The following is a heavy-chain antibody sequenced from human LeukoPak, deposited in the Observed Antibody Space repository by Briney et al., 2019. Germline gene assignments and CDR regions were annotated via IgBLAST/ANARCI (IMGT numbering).Heavy chain of an antibody. D-gene: IGHD3-9*01. V-gene: IGHV3-21*01. J-gene: IGHJ5*02. CDR2: ISSSSSYI. Sequence: PGGSLRLSCAASGFTFSSYSMNWVRQAPGKGLEWVSSISSSSSYIYYADSVKGRFTISRDNAKHSLYLQMNSLRAEDTAVYYCARDRGLRYFDWLPNWFDPWGQGTLVTVSS. CDR1: GFTFSSYS. CDR3: ARDRGLRYFDWLPNWFDP.